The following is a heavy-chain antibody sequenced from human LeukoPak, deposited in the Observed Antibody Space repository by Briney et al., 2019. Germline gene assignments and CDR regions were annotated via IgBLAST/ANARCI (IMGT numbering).Heavy chain of an antibody. J-gene: IGHJ4*02. Sequence: ASVKVSCKASGGTFSSYAISWVRQAPGQGLEWMGRIIPILGIANYAQKFQGRVTITADKSTSTAYMELSSLRSEDTAVYYCARVPLTYYDILTGYYTASGPFDYWGQGTLVAVSS. CDR2: IIPILGIA. CDR3: ARVPLTYYDILTGYYTASGPFDY. V-gene: IGHV1-69*04. D-gene: IGHD3-9*01. CDR1: GGTFSSYA.